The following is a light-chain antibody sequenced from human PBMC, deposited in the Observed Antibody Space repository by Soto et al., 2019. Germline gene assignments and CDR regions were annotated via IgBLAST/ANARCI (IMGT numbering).Light chain of an antibody. CDR2: SNN. Sequence: QSVLTQPPSASGTPGQRVTISCSGRTSNIGRNTVNWYQQLPGTAPKLLIYSNNQRPSGVPDRFSGSKSGTSASLAISGLQSEDEADYYCQSWYDSLNGFVIFGGGTKLTVL. J-gene: IGLJ2*01. V-gene: IGLV1-44*01. CDR3: QSWYDSLNGFVI. CDR1: TSNIGRNT.